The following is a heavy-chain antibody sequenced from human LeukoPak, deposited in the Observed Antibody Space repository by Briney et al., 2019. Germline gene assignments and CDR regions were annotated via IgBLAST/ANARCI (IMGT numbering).Heavy chain of an antibody. Sequence: ASVKVSCKASGYTFTSYDNNWVRQATGQGLEWMGWMNPNSGNTGYAQKFQGRVTMTRNTSISTAYMELSSLRSEDTAVYYCARGARGSSWYYYWGQGTLVTVSS. CDR2: MNPNSGNT. CDR1: GYTFTSYD. CDR3: ARGARGSSWYYY. J-gene: IGHJ4*02. V-gene: IGHV1-8*01. D-gene: IGHD6-13*01.